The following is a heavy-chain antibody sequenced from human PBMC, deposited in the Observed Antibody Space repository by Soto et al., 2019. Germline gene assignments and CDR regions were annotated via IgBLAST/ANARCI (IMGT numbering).Heavy chain of an antibody. V-gene: IGHV4-39*01. J-gene: IGHJ4*02. CDR2: IYYSGTT. Sequence: KASETLSLTCTVSVGSISTSRHYWAWVHQPPGKGLEWIASIYYSGTTDYNPSLESRVTISVDTSKNQFSLKLSSVTAADTAVYFCARRKANSSGYFHYFDSWSQGTLVTVSS. CDR1: VGSISTSRHY. D-gene: IGHD3-22*01. CDR3: ARRKANSSGYFHYFDS.